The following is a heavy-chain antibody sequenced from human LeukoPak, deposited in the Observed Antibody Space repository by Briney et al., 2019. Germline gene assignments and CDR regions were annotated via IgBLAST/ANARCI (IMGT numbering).Heavy chain of an antibody. CDR3: ATVRWLLYYFDY. J-gene: IGHJ4*02. Sequence: ASVKVSCKVSGYTLTELSMHWVRQAPGKGLEWMGGFDPEDGETIYAQKFQGRVTMTEDTSTDTAYMELSSLRSEDTAVYYCATVRWLLYYFDYWGQGTLVTVSS. CDR2: FDPEDGET. V-gene: IGHV1-24*01. D-gene: IGHD3-3*01. CDR1: GYTLTELS.